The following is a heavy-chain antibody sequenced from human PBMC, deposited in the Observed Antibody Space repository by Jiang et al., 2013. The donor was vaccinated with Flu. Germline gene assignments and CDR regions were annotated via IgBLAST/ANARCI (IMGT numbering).Heavy chain of an antibody. CDR2: INPNSGGT. CDR3: ASNIIRADEDAFDI. V-gene: IGHV1-2*06. Sequence: SGYTFTGYYMHWVRQAPGQGLEWMGRINPNSGGTNYAQKFQGRVTMTRDTSISTAYMELSRLRSDDTAVYYCASNIIRADEDAFDIWGQGTMVTVSS. J-gene: IGHJ3*02. CDR1: GYTFTGYY.